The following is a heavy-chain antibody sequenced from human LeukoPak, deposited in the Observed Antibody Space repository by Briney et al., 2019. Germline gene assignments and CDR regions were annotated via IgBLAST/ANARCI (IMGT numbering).Heavy chain of an antibody. J-gene: IGHJ4*02. CDR1: RGSISSGGYS. V-gene: IGHV4-30-2*01. CDR2: IYHSGST. D-gene: IGHD3-22*01. Sequence: SETLSLTCAVSRGSISSGGYSWRWIRQPPGKGLEWIGYIYHSGSTNYNPSLKSRVTISVDKSKNQFSLKLSSVTAADTAVYYCVHSSGYYSFDYWGQGTLVTVSS. CDR3: VHSSGYYSFDY.